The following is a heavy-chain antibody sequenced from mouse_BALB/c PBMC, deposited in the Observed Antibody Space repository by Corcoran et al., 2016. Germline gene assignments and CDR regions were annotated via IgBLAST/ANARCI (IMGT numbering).Heavy chain of an antibody. CDR3: ASSYDWYFDV. CDR2: INPYNGGT. CDR1: GYSFTGYT. V-gene: IGHV1-18*01. J-gene: IGHJ1*01. Sequence: EVQLQQSGPELVKPGASMKISCKASGYSFTGYTMNWVKQSNGKNLELIGLINPYNGGTSYNQKFKCKATLTVDKSSSTAYMELLSLTSEDSAVYYCASSYDWYFDVWGAGTTVTVSS. D-gene: IGHD1-1*01.